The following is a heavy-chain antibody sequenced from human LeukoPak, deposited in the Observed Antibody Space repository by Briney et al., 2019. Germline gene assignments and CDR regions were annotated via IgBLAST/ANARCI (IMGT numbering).Heavy chain of an antibody. D-gene: IGHD3-9*01. CDR1: GGSISSNY. J-gene: IGHJ4*02. Sequence: PSETLSLTCTVSGGSISSNYWSWIRQPPGKGLEWIAYIYDSGSTNYNPSLKSRVSISIDTSKNQFSLRLSSVTAADTVVYYCARGPGDISTGYYISPDFDYWGQGTVVTVSS. V-gene: IGHV4-59*01. CDR2: IYDSGST. CDR3: ARGPGDISTGYYISPDFDY.